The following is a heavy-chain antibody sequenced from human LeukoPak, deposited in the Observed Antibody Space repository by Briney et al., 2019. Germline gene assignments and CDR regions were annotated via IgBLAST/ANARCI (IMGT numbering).Heavy chain of an antibody. Sequence: ASVKVSCKASGYTLITYYIHWVRQAPGQGLEWMGSIYCSDDSTIYAQKFQGRVTITSDTSTSTVYMDLSSLRSEDTAVYYCARDWELTYWGQGTLVTVSS. CDR2: IYCSDDST. J-gene: IGHJ4*02. D-gene: IGHD1-26*01. CDR1: GYTLITYY. V-gene: IGHV1-46*01. CDR3: ARDWELTY.